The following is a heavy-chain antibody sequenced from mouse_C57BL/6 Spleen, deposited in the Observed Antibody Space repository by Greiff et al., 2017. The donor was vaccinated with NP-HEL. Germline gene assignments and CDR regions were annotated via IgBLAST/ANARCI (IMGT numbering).Heavy chain of an antibody. Sequence: QVQLQQSGAELVRPGASVTLSCKASGYTFTDYEMHWVKQTPVHGLEWIGAIDPETGGTAYNQKFKGKAILTADKSSSTAYMELRSLTSEDSAVYYCTKAITTVVAPYYFDYWGQGTTLTVSS. CDR1: GYTFTDYE. J-gene: IGHJ2*01. D-gene: IGHD1-1*01. CDR2: IDPETGGT. CDR3: TKAITTVVAPYYFDY. V-gene: IGHV1-15*01.